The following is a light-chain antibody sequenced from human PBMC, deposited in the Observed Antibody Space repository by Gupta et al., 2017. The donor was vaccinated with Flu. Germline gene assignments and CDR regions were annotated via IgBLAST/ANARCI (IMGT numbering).Light chain of an antibody. Sequence: PSSLAASVGDRVTITCRASQSISNDLNWFQQKPGKVPKLLIYAASILQCGVPSRFSGSRSGTDFTLTISSLKPEDVATYYCQKCYRTPLTFGGGTKVEIK. CDR2: AAS. V-gene: IGKV1-39*01. CDR1: QSISND. J-gene: IGKJ4*01. CDR3: QKCYRTPLT.